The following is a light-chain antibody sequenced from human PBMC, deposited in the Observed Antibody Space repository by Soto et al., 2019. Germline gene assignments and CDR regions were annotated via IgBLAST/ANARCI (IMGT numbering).Light chain of an antibody. V-gene: IGKV3-11*01. CDR3: HQRSNWPTT. J-gene: IGKJ4*01. CDR1: QSVASY. Sequence: EIVLTQSPATLSLSPGERATLSCRASQSVASYLAWYQQKPGQAPRLLIFDASNRATGIPARFSGSGSGTDSTLTISGLEPEDFAVYYCHQRSNWPTTFGGGTKVEIK. CDR2: DAS.